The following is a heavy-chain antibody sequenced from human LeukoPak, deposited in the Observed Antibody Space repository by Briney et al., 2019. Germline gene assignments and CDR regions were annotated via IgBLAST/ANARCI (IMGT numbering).Heavy chain of an antibody. D-gene: IGHD1-26*01. CDR2: IRYDGSNK. Sequence: GGSLRLSCAASGFTFSSYGMHWVRQAPGKGLEWVAFIRYDGSNKYYADSVKGRFTISRDNSKNTLCLQMNSLRAEDTAVYYCARDLTVGPTTDYFDYWGQGTLVTVSS. J-gene: IGHJ4*02. CDR3: ARDLTVGPTTDYFDY. CDR1: GFTFSSYG. V-gene: IGHV3-30*02.